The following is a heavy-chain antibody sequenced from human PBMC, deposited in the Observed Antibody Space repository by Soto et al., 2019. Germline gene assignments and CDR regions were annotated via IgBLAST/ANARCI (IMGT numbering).Heavy chain of an antibody. CDR1: GYSFTSYW. CDR2: IYPGDSDT. Sequence: PGESLKISCKGSGYSFTSYWIGWVRQMPGKGLEWMGIIYPGDSDTRYSPSFQSQVTISTDKSISTTYLQWSSLKASDTAMYYCARSRSCSGGSCYRSAFDIWGQGTMVTVSS. D-gene: IGHD2-15*01. CDR3: ARSRSCSGGSCYRSAFDI. V-gene: IGHV5-51*01. J-gene: IGHJ3*02.